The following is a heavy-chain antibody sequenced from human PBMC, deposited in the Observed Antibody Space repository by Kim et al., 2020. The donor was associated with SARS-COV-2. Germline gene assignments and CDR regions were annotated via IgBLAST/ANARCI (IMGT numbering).Heavy chain of an antibody. CDR3: ARGRTLYSSTWYDWFDP. CDR1: GGSFSGYY. V-gene: IGHV4-34*01. CDR2: VNHNGST. Sequence: SETLSLTCAVYGGSFSGYYWSWIRQPPGKGLEWIGEVNHNGSTNYNPSFKSRVSISVDTSKNQFSLKLSSVTAADTAVYYCARGRTLYSSTWYDWFDPWGQGTLVTVSS. J-gene: IGHJ5*02. D-gene: IGHD6-13*01.